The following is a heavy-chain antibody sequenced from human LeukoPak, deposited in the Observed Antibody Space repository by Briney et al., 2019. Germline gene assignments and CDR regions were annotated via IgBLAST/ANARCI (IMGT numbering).Heavy chain of an antibody. D-gene: IGHD5-18*01. J-gene: IGHJ4*02. Sequence: PGGSLRLSCAASGFTFNSYSMNWVRQAPGEGLEWVSSICSSSSSIYYADSVKGRFTISRDNAKNSLYLQMNSLRAEDTAVYYCARASGDIVETATMGSYWGQGTLVTVSS. CDR3: ARASGDIVETATMGSY. CDR1: GFTFNSYS. CDR2: ICSSSSSI. V-gene: IGHV3-21*01.